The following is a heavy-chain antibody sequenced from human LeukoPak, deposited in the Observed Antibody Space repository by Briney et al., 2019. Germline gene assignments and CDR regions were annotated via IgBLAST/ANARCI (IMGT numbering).Heavy chain of an antibody. D-gene: IGHD5-18*01. V-gene: IGHV3-48*04. CDR1: GFTLSRDN. Sequence: HPGGSLRLSCAASGFTLSRDNMNWVRQAPGEGLEWVSSISGGGDTTYYADSVKGRFTISRDNAKNSLYLQMNSLRAEDTAVYYCSRLRGYSYGYAGYWGQGTLVTVSS. CDR3: SRLRGYSYGYAGY. CDR2: ISGGGDTT. J-gene: IGHJ4*02.